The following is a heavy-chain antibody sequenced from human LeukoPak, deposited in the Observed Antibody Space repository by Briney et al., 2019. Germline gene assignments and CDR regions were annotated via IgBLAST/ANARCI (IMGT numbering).Heavy chain of an antibody. CDR3: ARGSNWNYGWFDP. V-gene: IGHV1-2*02. Sequence: ASVKVSCKASGYTFTGYYMHWVRQAPGQGLEWMGWINPNNGGTNYAQKFQGRVTMTRDTSISTAYMELSRLRSDDTAVYYCARGSNWNYGWFDPWGQGTLVTVSS. D-gene: IGHD1-7*01. J-gene: IGHJ5*02. CDR1: GYTFTGYY. CDR2: INPNNGGT.